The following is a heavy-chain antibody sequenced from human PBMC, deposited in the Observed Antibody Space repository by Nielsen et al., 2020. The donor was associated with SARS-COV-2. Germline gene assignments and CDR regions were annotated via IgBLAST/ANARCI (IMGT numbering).Heavy chain of an antibody. D-gene: IGHD6-13*01. V-gene: IGHV3-30*18. CDR2: ISYDGSNK. CDR3: AKDRWDSSSWYGGGMDV. CDR1: GFTFSSYG. J-gene: IGHJ6*02. Sequence: GESLKISCAASGFTFSSYGMHWVRQAPGKGLEWVAVISYDGSNKYYADSVKGRFTISRDNSKNTLYLQMNSLRAEDTAVYYCAKDRWDSSSWYGGGMDVWGQVTTVTVSS.